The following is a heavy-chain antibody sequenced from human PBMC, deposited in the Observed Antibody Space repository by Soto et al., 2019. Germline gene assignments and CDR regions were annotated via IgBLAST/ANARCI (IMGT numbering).Heavy chain of an antibody. Sequence: QVQLVQSGAEVKKPGASVKVSCKASGYTFTSYYMHWVRQAPGQGLEWMGIINPSGGSTSYAQKFQGRVTMTRDTSTSTVYMELSSLRSEDTAVYHCARDAAPRYYDFWSGPNWFDPWGQGTLVTVSS. V-gene: IGHV1-46*03. D-gene: IGHD3-3*01. CDR3: ARDAAPRYYDFWSGPNWFDP. CDR1: GYTFTSYY. J-gene: IGHJ5*02. CDR2: INPSGGST.